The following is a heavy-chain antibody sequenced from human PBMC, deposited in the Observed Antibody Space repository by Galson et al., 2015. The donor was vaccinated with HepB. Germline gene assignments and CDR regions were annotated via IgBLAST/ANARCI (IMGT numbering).Heavy chain of an antibody. CDR3: ARDVEMATVGAFDI. D-gene: IGHD5-24*01. Sequence: SETLSLTCAVYGGSFSDYYWSWIRQPAGKGLEWIGRIYTSGSTNYNPSLKSRVTISVDTSKNQFSLKLSSVTAADTAVYYCARDVEMATVGAFDIWGQGTMVTVPS. V-gene: IGHV4-4*07. J-gene: IGHJ3*02. CDR2: IYTSGST. CDR1: GGSFSDYY.